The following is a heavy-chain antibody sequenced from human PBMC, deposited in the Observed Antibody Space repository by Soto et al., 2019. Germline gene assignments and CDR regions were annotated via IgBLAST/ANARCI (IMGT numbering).Heavy chain of an antibody. CDR3: AMREVDTAPFGP. CDR2: INHNSCNT. Sequence: QVQLVQSGAEVKKPGASVKVSCKASGYTFTGYYMHWVRQAPGQGLEWMGWINHNSCNTKYVKKFQGAVIITRDKAIMTAYMLMSRLTSADPAVYECAMREVDTAPFGPWGQGTLVTVSS. V-gene: IGHV1-2*02. D-gene: IGHD5-18*01. CDR1: GYTFTGYY. J-gene: IGHJ5*02.